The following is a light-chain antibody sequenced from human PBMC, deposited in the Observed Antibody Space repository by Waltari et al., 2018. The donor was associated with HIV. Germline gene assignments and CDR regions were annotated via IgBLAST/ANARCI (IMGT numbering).Light chain of an antibody. CDR3: GTWDRTLSGGV. V-gene: IGLV1-51*01. CDR1: NSNIGNGY. CDR2: DNK. J-gene: IGLJ3*02. Sequence: QSVLTQPPSVSAAPGEKVTISCSASNSNIGNGYVSWYQHLPGAAPKRLIYDNKKRPSGIPDRFAGSKSGTSATLDISGLQTGDEADYYCGTWDRTLSGGVFGGGTKLTVL.